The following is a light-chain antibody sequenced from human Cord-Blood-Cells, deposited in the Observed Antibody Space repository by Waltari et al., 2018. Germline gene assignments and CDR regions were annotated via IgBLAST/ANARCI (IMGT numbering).Light chain of an antibody. CDR1: QSVSSSY. CDR2: GAS. J-gene: IGKJ1*01. Sequence: EIVLTQSPGTLSLSPGERATLSCRASQSVSSSYLAWYQQKPGQAPRLLIYGASSRATSIPDRFSGSGSGTDFTLTSSRLEPEDCAVYYCQQYGSSPRTFGQGTKVEIK. V-gene: IGKV3-20*01. CDR3: QQYGSSPRT.